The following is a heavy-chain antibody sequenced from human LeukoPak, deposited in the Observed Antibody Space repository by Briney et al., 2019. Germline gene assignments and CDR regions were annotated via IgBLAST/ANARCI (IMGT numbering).Heavy chain of an antibody. CDR2: IYHSGST. Sequence: PSETLSLTCTVSGGSVSSGSYYWSWIRQPPGKGLEWIGEIYHSGSTNYNPSLKSRVTISVDTSKNQFSLKLSSVTAADTAVYCCARDYRRSSGWYGFDYWGQGTLVTVSS. CDR3: ARDYRRSSGWYGFDY. CDR1: GGSVSSGSYY. V-gene: IGHV4-61*01. J-gene: IGHJ4*02. D-gene: IGHD6-19*01.